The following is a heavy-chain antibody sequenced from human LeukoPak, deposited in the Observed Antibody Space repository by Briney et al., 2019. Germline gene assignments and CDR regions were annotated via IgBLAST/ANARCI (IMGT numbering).Heavy chain of an antibody. V-gene: IGHV3-33*08. J-gene: IGHJ4*02. D-gene: IGHD4-23*01. CDR1: GFTFSSYA. Sequence: GGSLRLSCSASGFTFSSYAMHGVRQAPGKGLEWVAVIWYDASNKYDADSVKGRFTISRDNSKNTLYLQMNSLRAEDTAVYYCARDRYGANSPFDYWGQGTLVTVSS. CDR3: ARDRYGANSPFDY. CDR2: IWYDASNK.